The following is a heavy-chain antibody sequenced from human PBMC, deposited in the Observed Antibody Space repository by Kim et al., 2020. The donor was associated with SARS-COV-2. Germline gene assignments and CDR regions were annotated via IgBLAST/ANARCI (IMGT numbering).Heavy chain of an antibody. CDR1: GGTFSSYA. J-gene: IGHJ6*02. D-gene: IGHD3-22*01. Sequence: SVKVSCKASGGTFSSYAISWVRQAPGQGLEWMGWIIPIFGTANYAQKFQGRVTITADESTSTAYMELSSLRSEDTAVYYCARGGSSGYGYYYYGMDVWGQGTTVTVSS. CDR2: IIPIFGTA. V-gene: IGHV1-69*13. CDR3: ARGGSSGYGYYYYGMDV.